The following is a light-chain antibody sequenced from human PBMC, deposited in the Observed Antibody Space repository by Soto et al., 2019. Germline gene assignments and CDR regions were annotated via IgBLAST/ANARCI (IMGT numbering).Light chain of an antibody. J-gene: IGLJ1*01. CDR2: DVT. Sequence: QSVLTRPASVSGSPGQSITISCTGTSSDIGAYNYVSWYQQHPGKAPKLIIYDVTNRPAGISSRFSASKSGNTASLTISVLQAEDEADYYCCSYKSSSTLYVFGTGTKVTVL. CDR1: SSDIGAYNY. V-gene: IGLV2-14*03. CDR3: CSYKSSSTLYV.